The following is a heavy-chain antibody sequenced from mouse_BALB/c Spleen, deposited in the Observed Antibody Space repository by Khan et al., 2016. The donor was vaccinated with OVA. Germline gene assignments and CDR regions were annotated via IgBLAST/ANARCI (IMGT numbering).Heavy chain of an antibody. D-gene: IGHD2-1*01. CDR3: ARNGFGNYEIWDY. CDR1: GYTFTNYW. V-gene: IGHV1-5*01. J-gene: IGHJ2*01. CDR2: IYHGNSDT. Sequence: EVQLQESGTVLARPGASVKMSCKASGYTFTNYWMHWVKQRPGQGLEWIGTIYHGNSDTNYNQKFTGKAKLTAVTSTSTAYMELSSLTNEDSAVYYCARNGFGNYEIWDYWGQGTTLTVSS.